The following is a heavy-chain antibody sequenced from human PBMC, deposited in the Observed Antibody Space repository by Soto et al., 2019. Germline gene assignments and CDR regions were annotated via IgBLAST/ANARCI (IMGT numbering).Heavy chain of an antibody. V-gene: IGHV3-48*02. J-gene: IGHJ4*02. Sequence: EVQLVESGGGLVQPGGSLRLSCAVSGFTFSSYSMNWVRQAPGKGLEWVSYISSSSSTIYYADSVKGRFTISRDNAKNSLYLQMNSLRDEDTAVYYCARDGLWFGELLYPGLDYWGQGTLVTVSS. D-gene: IGHD3-10*01. CDR1: GFTFSSYS. CDR3: ARDGLWFGELLYPGLDY. CDR2: ISSSSSTI.